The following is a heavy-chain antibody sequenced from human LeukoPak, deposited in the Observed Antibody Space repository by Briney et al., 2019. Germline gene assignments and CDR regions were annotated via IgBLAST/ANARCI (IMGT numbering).Heavy chain of an antibody. CDR3: ARADYYDSSGYYFPGFDY. CDR2: IYTSGST. Sequence: SETLSLTCTVSGGSISSYYWSWIRQPAGKGLEWIGRIYTSGSTNYNPSLKSRVTMSVDTSKNQFSLKLSSVTAADTAVYCCARADYYDSSGYYFPGFDYWGQGTLVTVSS. J-gene: IGHJ4*02. V-gene: IGHV4-4*07. D-gene: IGHD3-22*01. CDR1: GGSISSYY.